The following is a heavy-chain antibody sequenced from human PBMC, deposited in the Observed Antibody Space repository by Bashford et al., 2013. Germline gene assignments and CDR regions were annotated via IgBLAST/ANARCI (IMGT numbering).Heavy chain of an antibody. CDR2: INPSGGST. J-gene: IGHJ5*02. CDR3: ARERNWFDP. CDR1: GYTFIRYY. Sequence: ASVKVSCKASGYTFIRYYMHWVRQAPGQGLEWMGIINPSGGSTSYAQKFQGRVTMTTDTSTSTAYMELRSLRSDDTAVYYCARERNWFDPWGQGTLVTVSS. V-gene: IGHV1-46*01.